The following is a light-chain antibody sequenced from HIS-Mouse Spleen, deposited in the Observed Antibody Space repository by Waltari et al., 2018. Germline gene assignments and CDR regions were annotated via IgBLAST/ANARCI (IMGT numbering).Light chain of an antibody. CDR2: DDS. Sequence: SYVLTQPPSVSVAPGKTARITCGGNNIGSKSVHWYQQKPGQAPVLVVYDDSDRPSGVPEGFSGSNSGNTATLTISRVEAGDEADYYCQVWDSSSDHPYVFGTGTKVTVL. J-gene: IGLJ1*01. V-gene: IGLV3-21*03. CDR3: QVWDSSSDHPYV. CDR1: NIGSKS.